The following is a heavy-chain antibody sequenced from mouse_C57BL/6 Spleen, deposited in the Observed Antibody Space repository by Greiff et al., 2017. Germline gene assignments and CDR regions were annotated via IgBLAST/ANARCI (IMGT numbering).Heavy chain of an antibody. V-gene: IGHV5-9-1*02. D-gene: IGHD4-1*01. J-gene: IGHJ4*01. CDR2: ISSGGDYI. Sequence: EVQGVESGEGLVKPGGSLKLSCAASGFTFSSYAMSWVRQTPEKRLEWVAYISSGGDYIYYADTVKGRFTISRDNARNTLYLQMSSLKSEDTAMYYCTRGERGLGHYYAMDYWGQGTSVTVSS. CDR1: GFTFSSYA. CDR3: TRGERGLGHYYAMDY.